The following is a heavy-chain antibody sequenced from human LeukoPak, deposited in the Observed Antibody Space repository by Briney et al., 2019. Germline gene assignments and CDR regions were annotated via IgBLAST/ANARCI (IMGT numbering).Heavy chain of an antibody. D-gene: IGHD3-10*01. Sequence: SEXXXXTXTXXGGXIXSSYYYWGWIRQPPGKGLEWIGSIYDSGSTYYNPSLKSRVTISVDTSKNQFSLKLNSVTAADTAVYYCARHYGPWGQGTLVTVSS. CDR1: GGXIXSSYYY. CDR2: IYDSGST. CDR3: ARHYGP. J-gene: IGHJ5*02. V-gene: IGHV4-39*01.